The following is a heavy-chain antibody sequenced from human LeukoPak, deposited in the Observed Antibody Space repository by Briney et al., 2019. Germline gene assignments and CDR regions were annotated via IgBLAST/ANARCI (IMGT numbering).Heavy chain of an antibody. CDR2: IIPIFGTA. J-gene: IGHJ6*03. V-gene: IGHV1-69*13. D-gene: IGHD3-3*01. CDR3: ARAGRDFWSGRHMDV. Sequence: EASVKVSCKASGGTFSSYAISWVRQAPGQGLEWMGGIIPIFGTANYAQKFQGRVTITADESTSTAYMELSSLRSEDTAVYYCARAGRDFWSGRHMDVWGKGTTVTVSS. CDR1: GGTFSSYA.